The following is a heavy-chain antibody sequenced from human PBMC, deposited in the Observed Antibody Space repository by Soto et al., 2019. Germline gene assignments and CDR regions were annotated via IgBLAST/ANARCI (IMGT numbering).Heavy chain of an antibody. D-gene: IGHD2-21*01. CDR1: GFSFSNYA. Sequence: QVQLVESGGGVVQPGRSLRLSCAASGFSFSNYAMHWVRQAPGKGLEWVAVISSEGSKENYADDVKGRFTISRDNSNNALYLQMNSLTPEDTAVYFVRKGCLGGGNCCFLVNWVQGTLVTVSS. J-gene: IGHJ4*02. V-gene: IGHV3-30*18. CDR2: ISSEGSKE. CDR3: RKGCLGGGNCCFLVN.